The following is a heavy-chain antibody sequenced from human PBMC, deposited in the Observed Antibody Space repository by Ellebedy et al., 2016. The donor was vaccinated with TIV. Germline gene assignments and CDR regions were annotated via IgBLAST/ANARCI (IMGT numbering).Heavy chain of an antibody. Sequence: AASVKVSCKASGGTFTNYAISWVRQAPGQGLEWMGRIIPIFGIANSAQKFQDRVTITADKSTSTAYMDLSSLRSEDTAVYYCAREWQGMGLPDAFDIWGQGTMVTVSS. CDR3: AREWQGMGLPDAFDI. V-gene: IGHV1-69*04. CDR2: IIPIFGIA. CDR1: GGTFTNYA. D-gene: IGHD3-16*01. J-gene: IGHJ3*02.